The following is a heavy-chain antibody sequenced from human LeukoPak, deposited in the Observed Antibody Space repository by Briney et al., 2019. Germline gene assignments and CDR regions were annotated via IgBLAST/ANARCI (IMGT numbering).Heavy chain of an antibody. CDR2: VWYDGSNE. Sequence: GRSLRLSCAASGFTFSNYGMHWVRQALGKGLEWVAVVWYDGSNENYADSVKGRFTISRDNSKNTLYLQMNSLRAEDTAVYYCARDHTIAVPGPFDYWGQGALVTVSS. V-gene: IGHV3-33*01. CDR3: ARDHTIAVPGPFDY. CDR1: GFTFSNYG. D-gene: IGHD6-19*01. J-gene: IGHJ4*02.